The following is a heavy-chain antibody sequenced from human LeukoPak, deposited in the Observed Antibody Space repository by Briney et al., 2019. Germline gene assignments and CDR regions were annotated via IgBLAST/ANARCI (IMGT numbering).Heavy chain of an antibody. D-gene: IGHD1-1*01. CDR1: GVSFSSSW. CDR3: AGGTGMDV. Sequence: GWSLRLSCAASGVSFSSSWMSWVRQAPGKGLEWVAGIKQDGSEKYYVDFVKGRFSISRDNAKNSLYLQMNSLGADDTAVYYCAGGTGMDVWGQGTTVTVSS. V-gene: IGHV3-7*05. CDR2: IKQDGSEK. J-gene: IGHJ6*02.